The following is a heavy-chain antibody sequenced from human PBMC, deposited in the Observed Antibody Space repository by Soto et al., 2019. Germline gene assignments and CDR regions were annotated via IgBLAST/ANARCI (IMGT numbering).Heavy chain of an antibody. CDR2: ISAYNGNT. J-gene: IGHJ6*02. CDR3: ARDWNYGDRVYYYYYGMDV. V-gene: IGHV1-18*04. Sequence: ASVKVSCKASGYTFTSYGISWVRQAPGQGLEWMGWISAYNGNTNYAQKLQGRVTMTTDTSTSTAYMELRSLRSDDTAVYYCARDWNYGDRVYYYYYGMDVWGQGTTATVSS. CDR1: GYTFTSYG. D-gene: IGHD1-7*01.